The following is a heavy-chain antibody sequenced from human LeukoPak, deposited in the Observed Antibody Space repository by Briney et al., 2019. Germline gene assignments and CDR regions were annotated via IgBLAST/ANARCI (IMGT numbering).Heavy chain of an antibody. V-gene: IGHV1-2*02. Sequence: ASVKVSCKASGYTFTGYYMHWVRQAPGQGLEWMGWINTPAGSTDIAQKFQGRVTMTRDTSISAAYMELSRLRSDDTAVYYCTRDHCSYINCYEDYYDGMDVWGQGTTATVSS. D-gene: IGHD2-2*01. CDR2: INTPAGST. CDR1: GYTFTGYY. J-gene: IGHJ6*02. CDR3: TRDHCSYINCYEDYYDGMDV.